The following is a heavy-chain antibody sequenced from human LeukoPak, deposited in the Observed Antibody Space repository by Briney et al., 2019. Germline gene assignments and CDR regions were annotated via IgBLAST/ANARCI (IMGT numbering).Heavy chain of an antibody. CDR2: INPNSGGT. Sequence: GASVKVSCKASGYTFTGYYMHWVRQAPGQGLEWMGWINPNSGGTYYTHNFQGRVTMTRDTSISTAYMELRRLRSDDTAVYYCARVAHNYDILTGYYPYLDYFDYWGQGTLVTVSS. CDR3: ARVAHNYDILTGYYPYLDYFDY. J-gene: IGHJ4*02. D-gene: IGHD3-9*01. CDR1: GYTFTGYY. V-gene: IGHV1-2*02.